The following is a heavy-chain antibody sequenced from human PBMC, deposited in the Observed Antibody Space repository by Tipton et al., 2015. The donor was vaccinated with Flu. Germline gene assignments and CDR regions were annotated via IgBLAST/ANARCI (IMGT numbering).Heavy chain of an antibody. CDR1: GDSISSYH. J-gene: IGHJ4*02. CDR3: ARDYLLGDLSFFDN. CDR2: IYTSGST. D-gene: IGHD3-16*02. V-gene: IGHV4-4*07. Sequence: TLSLTCTVSGDSISSYHWSWIRQPAGKGLEWIGRIYTSGSTNYNASLKSRVTMSVDTSKNQFSLKLSSVTVADTAVYYCARDYLLGDLSFFDNWGQGTLVTVSS.